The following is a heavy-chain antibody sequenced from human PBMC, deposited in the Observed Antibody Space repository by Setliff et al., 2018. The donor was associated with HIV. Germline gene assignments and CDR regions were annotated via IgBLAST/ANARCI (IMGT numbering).Heavy chain of an antibody. Sequence: ASVKVSCKAPGNSFNGDFLNWVRQAPGQGLEWMGNIKLSSSGTKFAQKFLGRVTMTRDTSTNTAFMESRRLNSDDTATYFCVTSPGSFTSVDETEAGDYWGQGTLVTVSS. D-gene: IGHD6-25*01. CDR1: GNSFNGDF. CDR3: VTSPGSFTSVDETEAGDY. CDR2: IKLSSSGT. J-gene: IGHJ4*02. V-gene: IGHV1-2*02.